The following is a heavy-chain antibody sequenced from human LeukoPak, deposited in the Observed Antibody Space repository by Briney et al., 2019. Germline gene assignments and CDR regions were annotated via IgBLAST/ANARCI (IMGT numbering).Heavy chain of an antibody. CDR3: ARGRYGWLPFDY. D-gene: IGHD3-16*01. Sequence: PSETLSLTCTVSGGSISSYYWSWIRLPPGKGLEWIGYIYYSGSTNYNPSLKSRVTISVDTSKNQFSLKLSSVTAADTAVYYCARGRYGWLPFDYWGQGTLVTVSS. CDR1: GGSISSYY. V-gene: IGHV4-59*01. CDR2: IYYSGST. J-gene: IGHJ4*02.